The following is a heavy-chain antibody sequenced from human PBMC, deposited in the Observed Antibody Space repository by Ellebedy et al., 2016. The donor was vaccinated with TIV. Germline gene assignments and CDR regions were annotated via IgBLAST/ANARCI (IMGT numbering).Heavy chain of an antibody. Sequence: GESLKISXAASGFTFSNYDMHWVRQVTGKGLEWVSGIDSKGETYSAASVKGQFTISRENAKNSLHLHMNGLRAGDTAVYYCARGPDTSGYSGYGLYYYMDVWGKGTTVTVSS. D-gene: IGHD5-12*01. CDR1: GFTFSNYD. CDR2: IDSKGET. V-gene: IGHV3-13*01. CDR3: ARGPDTSGYSGYGLYYYMDV. J-gene: IGHJ6*03.